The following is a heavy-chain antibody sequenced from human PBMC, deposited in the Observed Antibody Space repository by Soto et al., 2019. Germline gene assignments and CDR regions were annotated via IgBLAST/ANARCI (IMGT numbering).Heavy chain of an antibody. CDR3: ASTRRIQLWLGGYYYYGMDV. CDR2: INHSGST. CDR1: GGSFSGYY. D-gene: IGHD5-18*01. J-gene: IGHJ6*02. V-gene: IGHV4-34*01. Sequence: PSETLSLTCAVYGGSFSGYYWSWIRQPPGKGLEWIGEINHSGSTNYNPSLKSRVTISVDTSKNQFSLKLSSVTAADTAVYYCASTRRIQLWLGGYYYYGMDVWGQGTTVTVSS.